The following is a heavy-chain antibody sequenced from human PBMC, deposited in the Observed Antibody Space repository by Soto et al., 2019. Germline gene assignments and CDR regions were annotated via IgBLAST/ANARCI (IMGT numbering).Heavy chain of an antibody. J-gene: IGHJ4*02. CDR3: ARHGARPRLYDYAPN. CDR2: IYYSGST. D-gene: IGHD3-16*01. Sequence: SETLSLTCTVSGGSISSSSYYWGWIRQPPGKGLEWIGSIYYSGSTYYNPSLKSRVTISVDTAKNQFSLKLSSVPAADTAVYSCARHGARPRLYDYAPNWGQGTLVTVSS. V-gene: IGHV4-39*01. CDR1: GGSISSSSYY.